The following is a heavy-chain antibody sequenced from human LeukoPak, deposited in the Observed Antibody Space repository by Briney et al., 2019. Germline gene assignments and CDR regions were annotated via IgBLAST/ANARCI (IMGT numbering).Heavy chain of an antibody. V-gene: IGHV1-2*02. D-gene: IGHD1-26*01. Sequence: ASVKVSCKASGYTFTGYYMHWVRQAPGQGLEWMGWINPNSGGTDYAQKFQGRVTMTRDTSISTAYMELSRLRSDDTAVYYCARGLVGAMAFDIWGQGTMVTVSS. J-gene: IGHJ3*02. CDR2: INPNSGGT. CDR1: GYTFTGYY. CDR3: ARGLVGAMAFDI.